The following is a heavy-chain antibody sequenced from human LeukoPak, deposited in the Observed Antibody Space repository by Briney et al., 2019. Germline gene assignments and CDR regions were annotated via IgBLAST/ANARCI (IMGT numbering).Heavy chain of an antibody. CDR3: ARDLPSITEY. CDR2: INPNSGDT. V-gene: IGHV1-2*02. Sequence: ASVKVSFKASGYTFTVHYMHWVRQAPGQGLEWMGWINPNSGDTNIAQKFQGRVTMTRDTSISTAYMELSRLRSDDTALYYCARDLPSITEYWGQGTLVTVSS. J-gene: IGHJ4*02. CDR1: GYTFTVHY. D-gene: IGHD1-14*01.